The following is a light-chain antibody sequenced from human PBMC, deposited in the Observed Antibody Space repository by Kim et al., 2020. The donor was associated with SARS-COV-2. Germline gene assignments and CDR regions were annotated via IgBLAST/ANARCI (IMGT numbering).Light chain of an antibody. V-gene: IGKV3-20*01. CDR2: GAS. Sequence: EIVLTQSPGTLSLSPGERATLSCRTSQAFSSNYLAWYQQKPGQAPRLLIYGASTRATGIPDRFSASGSGTDFTLTISRLEAEDFAVYYCQHYGSSSRMYTFGQGTKLEI. CDR1: QAFSSNY. CDR3: QHYGSSSRMYT. J-gene: IGKJ2*01.